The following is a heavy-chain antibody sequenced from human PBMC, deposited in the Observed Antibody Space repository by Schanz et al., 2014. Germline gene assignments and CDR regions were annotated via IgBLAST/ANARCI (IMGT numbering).Heavy chain of an antibody. CDR2: ISYDGRNK. CDR3: AKQIHYDILTVTRN. J-gene: IGHJ4*02. D-gene: IGHD3-9*01. V-gene: IGHV3-30*19. Sequence: QVQMVESGGGVVQPGRSLRLSCAASGFAFSVYGMHWVRQAPGKGPEWVAVISYDGRNKYYADSVKGRFTISRDNSKNTLYLQMNSLRAEDTAVYYCAKQIHYDILTVTRNWGQGTLVTVSS. CDR1: GFAFSVYG.